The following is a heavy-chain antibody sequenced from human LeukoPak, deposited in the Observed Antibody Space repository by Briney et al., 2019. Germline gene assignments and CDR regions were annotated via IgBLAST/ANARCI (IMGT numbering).Heavy chain of an antibody. J-gene: IGHJ4*02. CDR2: VTGSDDTT. CDR3: AKGPRLYSGSHPAY. D-gene: IGHD1-26*01. V-gene: IGHV3-23*01. CDR1: GFSFSNDA. Sequence: PGGSLRLSCAASGFSFSNDAMTWVRQAPGKGLEWVSTVTGSDDTTYYTDSVKGRFTISRDHSKNMLHLQMNSLRVEDTAIYYCAKGPRLYSGSHPAYWGQGTLVTVSS.